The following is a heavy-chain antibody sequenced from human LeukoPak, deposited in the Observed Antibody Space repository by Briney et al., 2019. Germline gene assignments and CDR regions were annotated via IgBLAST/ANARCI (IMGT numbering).Heavy chain of an antibody. V-gene: IGHV4-38-2*02. J-gene: IGHJ4*02. CDR1: GYSISSGHF. Sequence: SETLSLTCNVSGYSISSGHFWGWVRQPPGKGLEWIGSIYQRATVHYNPSLKSRVTISLDTSKNQFSLNPRSMKASDTAVYYCARAFCVGDCFVLHIYFDSWGLGTLVTVSS. CDR2: IYQRATV. CDR3: ARAFCVGDCFVLHIYFDS. D-gene: IGHD2-21*02.